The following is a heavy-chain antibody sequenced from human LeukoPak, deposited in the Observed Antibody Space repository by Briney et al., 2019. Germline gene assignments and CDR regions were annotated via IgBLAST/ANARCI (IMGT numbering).Heavy chain of an antibody. Sequence: GGSLRLSCAASGFTFSSYAMSWVRQAPGKGLEWVSAISGSGGSTYSADSVKGRFTISRDNSKNTLYLQMNSLRAEDTAVYYCARTGIAVAGFDYWGQGTLVTVSS. D-gene: IGHD6-19*01. J-gene: IGHJ4*02. V-gene: IGHV3-23*01. CDR3: ARTGIAVAGFDY. CDR1: GFTFSSYA. CDR2: ISGSGGST.